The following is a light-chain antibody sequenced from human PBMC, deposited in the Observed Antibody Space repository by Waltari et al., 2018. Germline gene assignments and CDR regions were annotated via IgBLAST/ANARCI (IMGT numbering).Light chain of an antibody. CDR2: GAS. Sequence: QPVLTQPPSVSGAPGQRVTISCTGRNSNIGADYAVHWYQQLPGTAPKLLLTGASHRPSGVPDRFSGSKSGTSASLAITGLQAEDEGDFYCQSYDGSLSGWVFGTGTTVTVL. CDR1: NSNIGADYA. V-gene: IGLV1-40*01. J-gene: IGLJ1*01. CDR3: QSYDGSLSGWV.